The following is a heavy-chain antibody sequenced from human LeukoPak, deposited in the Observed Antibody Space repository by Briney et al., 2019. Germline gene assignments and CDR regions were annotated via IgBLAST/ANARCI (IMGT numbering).Heavy chain of an antibody. V-gene: IGHV3-7*05. D-gene: IGHD3-16*01. J-gene: IGHJ4*02. Sequence: PGGSLRLSCAASGFTFSSSWMNWVRPAPGKGLEWVASIKEGGTEQYYVDSVKGRFTISRDNAKSSLYLQMNSLRAEDTAVYYCAGGRFFDYWGQGTLVTVSS. CDR1: GFTFSSSW. CDR2: IKEGGTEQ. CDR3: AGGRFFDY.